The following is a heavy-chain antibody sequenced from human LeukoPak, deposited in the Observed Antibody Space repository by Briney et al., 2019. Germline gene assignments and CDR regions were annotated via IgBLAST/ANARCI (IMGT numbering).Heavy chain of an antibody. CDR2: ISSSSSQI. J-gene: IGHJ4*01. D-gene: IGHD2-8*02. Sequence: GGSLRLSCAASGFTFSRYTMNWVRRAPGEGLECVSSISSSSSQIYYADSVKGRFTISRDNAKNSLYPQMNSLRAEDTAVYYCARVVPGTGFFCWGQGTLVT. CDR1: GFTFSRYT. V-gene: IGHV3-21*01. CDR3: ARVVPGTGFFC.